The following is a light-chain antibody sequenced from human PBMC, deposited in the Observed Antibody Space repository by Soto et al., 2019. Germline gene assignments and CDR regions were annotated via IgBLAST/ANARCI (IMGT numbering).Light chain of an antibody. Sequence: QSALTQPASVSGSRGHSITISCTGTGSDVGGYNYVSWYQQHPGKAPKLMIYEVSNRPSGVSNRFSGSKSGNTASLTISGLQAEDEADYYCSSYTSSSTLVFGTGTKLTVL. CDR2: EVS. J-gene: IGLJ1*01. CDR3: SSYTSSSTLV. CDR1: GSDVGGYNY. V-gene: IGLV2-14*01.